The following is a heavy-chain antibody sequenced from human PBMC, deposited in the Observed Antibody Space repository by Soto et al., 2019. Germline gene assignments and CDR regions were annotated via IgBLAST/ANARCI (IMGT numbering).Heavy chain of an antibody. D-gene: IGHD4-4*01. CDR1: GFTFSSYA. V-gene: IGHV3-30-3*01. J-gene: IGHJ5*02. Sequence: QVQLVESGGGVVQPGRSLRLSCEASGFTFSSYAMHWVRQAPGKGLEWVAVISYDGSNQYYADSVKGRFTISRDNSKHTLYLQMNSLRAEDTAVYYCARDDYTDNWFGPWGQGTLVTVSS. CDR3: ARDDYTDNWFGP. CDR2: ISYDGSNQ.